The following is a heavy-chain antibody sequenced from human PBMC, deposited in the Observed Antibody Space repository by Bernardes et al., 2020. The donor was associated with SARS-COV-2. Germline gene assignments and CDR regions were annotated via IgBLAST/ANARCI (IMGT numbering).Heavy chain of an antibody. CDR3: ARHGVGATRYYFDY. J-gene: IGHJ4*02. D-gene: IGHD1-26*01. Sequence: SETLSLTCTVSGGSISSSSYYWGWIRQPPGKGLEWIGSIYYSGSTYYNPSLKSRVTISVDTSKNQFSLKLSSVTAADTAVYYCARHGVGATRYYFDYWGQGTLVTVSS. CDR2: IYYSGST. CDR1: GGSISSSSYY. V-gene: IGHV4-39*01.